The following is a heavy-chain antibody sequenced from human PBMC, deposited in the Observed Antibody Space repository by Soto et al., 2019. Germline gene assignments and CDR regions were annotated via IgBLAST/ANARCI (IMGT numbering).Heavy chain of an antibody. CDR2: ITVNGLT. CDR1: GAYVSEFA. CDR3: ARESGYNCTYEDH. J-gene: IGHJ4*02. Sequence: QVQQLESGPGLVKPWDTLSLTGTVAGAYVSEFAWSLIRQPAGKGVEWIGRITVNGLTQYTPTCRSRVTMSMKTFRNQFSLNIPSSTAAETALYYCARESGYNCTYEDHWGQGTLVTVSS. V-gene: IGHV4-4*07. D-gene: IGHD1-1*01.